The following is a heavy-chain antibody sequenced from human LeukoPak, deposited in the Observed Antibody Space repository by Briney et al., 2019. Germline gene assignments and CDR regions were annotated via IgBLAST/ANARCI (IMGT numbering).Heavy chain of an antibody. CDR2: INPNSGGT. D-gene: IGHD1-26*01. V-gene: IGHV1-2*04. CDR3: ARVDIVGATTSAFDI. Sequence: ASVKVSCKASGYTFTGYYMHWVRQAPGQGLEWMGWINPNSGGTNYAQKFQGWVTMTRDASISTAYMELSRLRSDDTAVYYCARVDIVGATTSAFDIWGQGTMVTVSS. J-gene: IGHJ3*02. CDR1: GYTFTGYY.